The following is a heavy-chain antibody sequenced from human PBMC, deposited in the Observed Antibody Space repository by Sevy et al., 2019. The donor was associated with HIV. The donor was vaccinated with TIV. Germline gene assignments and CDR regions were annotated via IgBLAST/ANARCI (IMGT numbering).Heavy chain of an antibody. D-gene: IGHD3-16*01. CDR2: IWYDGSNK. CDR1: GFTFSNYG. V-gene: IGHV3-33*01. Sequence: GGSLRLSCAGSGFTFSNYGMHWVRQAPGKGLEWVAIIWYDGSNKYYTESVKGRFTSSKDNSKNMLYLQMNGLRAEDTAEYYCARDKLQTTGSLGDYYYGLDVWGQGTRVTVSS. CDR3: ARDKLQTTGSLGDYYYGLDV. J-gene: IGHJ6*02.